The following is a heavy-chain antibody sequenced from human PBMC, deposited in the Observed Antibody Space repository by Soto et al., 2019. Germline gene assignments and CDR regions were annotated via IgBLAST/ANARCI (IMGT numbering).Heavy chain of an antibody. V-gene: IGHV1-69*13. CDR3: ARGNDYSKKGDTNWFDP. CDR2: IIPIFGTA. D-gene: IGHD4-4*01. J-gene: IGHJ5*02. Sequence: SVKVSCKASGGTFSSYAISWVRQAPGQGLEWMGGIIPIFGTANYAQKFQGRVTITADESTSTAYMELSSLRSEDTAVYYCARGNDYSKKGDTNWFDPWGQGTLVTVSS. CDR1: GGTFSSYA.